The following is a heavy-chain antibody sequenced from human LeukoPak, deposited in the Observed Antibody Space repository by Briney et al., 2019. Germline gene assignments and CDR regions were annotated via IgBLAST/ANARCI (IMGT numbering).Heavy chain of an antibody. Sequence: SETLSLTCTVSVGSISSSRYYWGWIRQPPGEGLEWIGNIYYSGSTYYNPSLKSRVTISVDTSKNEFSLKLSSVTAADTAVYYCASALQGAFDIWGQGTMVTVSS. CDR3: ASALQGAFDI. CDR2: IYYSGST. J-gene: IGHJ3*02. V-gene: IGHV4-39*01. CDR1: VGSISSSRYY. D-gene: IGHD4-11*01.